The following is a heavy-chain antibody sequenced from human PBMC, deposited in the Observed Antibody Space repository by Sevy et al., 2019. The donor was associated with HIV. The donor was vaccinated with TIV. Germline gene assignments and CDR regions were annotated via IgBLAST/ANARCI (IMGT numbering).Heavy chain of an antibody. CDR3: ASGKSNRWYFDPGEELCGSLYY. V-gene: IGHV3-21*01. Sequence: AGSLRLSCVVSGFTFSTNSMTWVHQAPGKGLEWVSSISSSSSYIFYADSVKGRFTISRDNAKNSLYLQMNSLRVEDTSVHYGASGKSNRWYFDPGEELCGSLYYWGQGTLVTVSS. CDR1: GFTFSTNS. J-gene: IGHJ4*02. D-gene: IGHD6-13*01. CDR2: ISSSSSYI.